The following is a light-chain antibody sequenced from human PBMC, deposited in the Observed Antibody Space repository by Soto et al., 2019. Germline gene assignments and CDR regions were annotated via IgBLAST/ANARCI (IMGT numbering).Light chain of an antibody. CDR3: NSYTSSSTPYV. CDR1: SSDVGGYNY. V-gene: IGLV2-14*03. CDR2: DVN. J-gene: IGLJ1*01. Sequence: QSALTQPASVSGSPGQSITISCTGTSSDVGGYNYVSWYQHHPGKVPKLIIYDVNIRPSGVSDRCSGSKSGNTASLTISGLQAEDEADYFCNSYTSSSTPYVFGTGTKLTVL.